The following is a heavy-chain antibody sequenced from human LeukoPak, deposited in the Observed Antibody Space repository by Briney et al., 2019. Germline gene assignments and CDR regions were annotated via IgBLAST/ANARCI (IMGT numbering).Heavy chain of an antibody. D-gene: IGHD1-1*01. CDR1: GFTFSSYA. J-gene: IGHJ4*02. V-gene: IGHV3-30-3*01. Sequence: GRSLRLSCAASGFTFSSYAMHWVRQAPGKGLEWVAVISYDGSNKYYADSVKGRFTISRDNSKNTLYLQMNSLRAEDTAVYYCARRTDYWGQGTLVTVS. CDR2: ISYDGSNK. CDR3: ARRTDY.